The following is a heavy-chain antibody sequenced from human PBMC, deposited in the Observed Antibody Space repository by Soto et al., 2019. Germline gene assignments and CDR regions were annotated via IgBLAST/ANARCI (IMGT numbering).Heavy chain of an antibody. J-gene: IGHJ4*02. V-gene: IGHV3-53*05. CDR1: GFTFSSYS. CDR3: ARALDFWSAYFDY. D-gene: IGHD3-3*01. CDR2: IYSGGST. Sequence: PGGSLRLSCAASGFTFSSYSMNWVRQAPGKGLEWVSVIYSGGSTYYADSVKGRFTISRDNSKNTLYLQMNSLRTEDTAVYYCARALDFWSAYFDYWGQGSLVTVSS.